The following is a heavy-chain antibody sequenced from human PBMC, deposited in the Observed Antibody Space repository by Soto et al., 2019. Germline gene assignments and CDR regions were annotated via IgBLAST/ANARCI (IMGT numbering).Heavy chain of an antibody. CDR2: IYYSGST. CDR3: ARYSSSWYHNWFDP. D-gene: IGHD6-13*01. J-gene: IGHJ5*02. V-gene: IGHV4-59*01. Sequence: SETLSLTCTVSGGSISSYYWSWIRQPPGKGLEWIGYIYYSGSTNYNPSLKSRVTISVDTSKNQFSLKLSSVTAADTAVYYCARYSSSWYHNWFDPWGQGTLVTVSS. CDR1: GGSISSYY.